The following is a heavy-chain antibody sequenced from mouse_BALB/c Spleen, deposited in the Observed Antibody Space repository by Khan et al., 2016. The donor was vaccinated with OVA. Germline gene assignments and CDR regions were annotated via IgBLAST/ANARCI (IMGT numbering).Heavy chain of an antibody. D-gene: IGHD2-1*01. CDR1: GYTFTSYW. J-gene: IGHJ3*01. CDR3: ARGYFGNYEFAD. V-gene: IGHV1S132*01. CDR2: IFPGTGTT. Sequence: QVQLQQSGAELVKPGASVKLSCKTSGYTFTSYWIQWVKQRPGQGLGWIGQIFPGTGTTYYNENFKGKATLTVDTSSNTAYMQFSSLTSEDSAVYFCARGYFGNYEFADWGQGTLVTVSP.